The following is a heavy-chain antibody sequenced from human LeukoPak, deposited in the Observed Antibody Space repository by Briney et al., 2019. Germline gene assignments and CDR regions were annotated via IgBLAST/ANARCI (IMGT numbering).Heavy chain of an antibody. Sequence: ASVKVSCKASGYTFTSYYMHWVRQAPGQGLEWMGIINPSGGSTSYAQKFQGRVPMTRDTSTSTVYMELSSLRSEDTAVYYCARDRYYYDSSGYQPLDYWGQGTLVTVSS. V-gene: IGHV1-46*01. J-gene: IGHJ4*02. D-gene: IGHD3-22*01. CDR3: ARDRYYYDSSGYQPLDY. CDR2: INPSGGST. CDR1: GYTFTSYY.